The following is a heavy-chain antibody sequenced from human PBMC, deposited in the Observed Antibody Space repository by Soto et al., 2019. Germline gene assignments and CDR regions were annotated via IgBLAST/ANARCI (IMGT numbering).Heavy chain of an antibody. J-gene: IGHJ4*02. CDR2: IIPILGIA. V-gene: IGHV1-69*02. CDR3: ARGDYYDRSGYYVN. D-gene: IGHD3-22*01. Sequence: QVQLVQSGAEVKKPGSSVKVSCKASGGTFSSYTISWVRQAPGQGLEWMGRIIPILGIANYAQKFQGRVTITADKSTSTAYMELSSLRSEDTAVYYCARGDYYDRSGYYVNWGQGPLVTVSS. CDR1: GGTFSSYT.